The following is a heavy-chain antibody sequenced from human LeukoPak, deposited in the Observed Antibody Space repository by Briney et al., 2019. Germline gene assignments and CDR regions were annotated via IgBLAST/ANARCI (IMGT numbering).Heavy chain of an antibody. J-gene: IGHJ5*02. Sequence: PGGSLRLSCAASGFTFSSYSMNWVRQAPGRGLEWVSSISSSSSYIYYADSVKGRFTISRDNAKNSLYLQMNSLRAEDTAVYYCARDPGKGITGTSPNWFDPWGQGTLVTVSS. CDR2: ISSSSSYI. CDR1: GFTFSSYS. V-gene: IGHV3-21*01. CDR3: ARDPGKGITGTSPNWFDP. D-gene: IGHD1-7*01.